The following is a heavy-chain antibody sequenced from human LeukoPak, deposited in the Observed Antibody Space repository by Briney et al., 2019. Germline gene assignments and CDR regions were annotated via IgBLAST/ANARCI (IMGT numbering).Heavy chain of an antibody. V-gene: IGHV3-48*01. J-gene: IGHJ4*02. CDR3: AREPQDY. CDR1: GFPFSSYS. Sequence: GGSLRLSCAASGFPFSSYSMNWVRQTPGKGLEWVSYITSSSSTIYYADSVKGRFTISRDNAKNSLYLQMNSLRAEDTAVYYCAREPQDYWGQGTLVIVSS. CDR2: ITSSSSTI.